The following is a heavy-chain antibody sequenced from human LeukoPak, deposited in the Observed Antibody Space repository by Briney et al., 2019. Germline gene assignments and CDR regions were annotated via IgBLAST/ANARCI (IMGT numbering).Heavy chain of an antibody. Sequence: YWIGWVRQMPGKGLEWMGIIYPGDSDTRYSPSFQGQVTISADKSISTAYLQWSSLKASDTAMYYCASSRDGYLLDYWGQGTLVTVSS. V-gene: IGHV5-51*01. CDR1: YW. J-gene: IGHJ4*02. CDR3: ASSRDGYLLDY. CDR2: IYPGDSDT. D-gene: IGHD5-24*01.